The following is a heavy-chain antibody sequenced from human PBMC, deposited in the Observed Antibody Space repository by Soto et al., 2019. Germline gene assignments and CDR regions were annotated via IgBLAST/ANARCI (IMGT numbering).Heavy chain of an antibody. CDR3: ARATPYYYGDRLGYYYYMDV. CDR2: IYSGGST. CDR1: GFTVSSNY. Sequence: GGSLRLSCAASGFTVSSNYMSWVRQAPGKGLEWVSVIYSGGSTYYADSVKGRFTISRDNSKNTLYLQMNSLRAEDTAVYYCARATPYYYGDRLGYYYYMDVWGKGTTVTVSS. J-gene: IGHJ6*03. V-gene: IGHV3-66*01. D-gene: IGHD4-17*01.